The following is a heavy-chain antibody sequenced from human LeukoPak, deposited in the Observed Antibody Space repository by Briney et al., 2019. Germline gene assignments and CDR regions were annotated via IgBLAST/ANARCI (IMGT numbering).Heavy chain of an antibody. CDR3: ARGPPRIAAAGTFDY. V-gene: IGHV4-34*01. J-gene: IGHJ4*02. CDR2: INHSGST. D-gene: IGHD6-13*01. Sequence: PSETLSLTCAVYGGSFSGYYWSWIRQPPGKGLEWIGEINHSGSTNYNPSLKSRVTISVDTSKNQFSLKLSSVTAADTAVYYCARGPPRIAAAGTFDYWGQGTLVTVSS. CDR1: GGSFSGYY.